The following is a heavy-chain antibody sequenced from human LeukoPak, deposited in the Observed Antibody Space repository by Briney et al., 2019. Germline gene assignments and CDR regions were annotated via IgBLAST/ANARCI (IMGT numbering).Heavy chain of an antibody. CDR3: ARDVYYGSGSQRLDF. CDR2: ISTTGTII. D-gene: IGHD3-10*01. CDR1: GFTFSSYE. V-gene: IGHV3-48*03. J-gene: IGHJ4*02. Sequence: GGSLRLSCPASGFTFSSYEMNWVRQAPGKGLEWVSYISTTGTIIYYADSVKGRFTVSRDNAKNSVYLQMNSLRGEDTAVYYCARDVYYGSGSQRLDFWGQGTLVTVSS.